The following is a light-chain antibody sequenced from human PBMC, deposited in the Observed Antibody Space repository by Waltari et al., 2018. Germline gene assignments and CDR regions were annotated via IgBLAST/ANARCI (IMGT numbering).Light chain of an antibody. J-gene: IGKJ1*01. CDR3: QHYVRLAVS. Sequence: EIVLTQSPGTLSLSPGERATLSCRASQSVSRSLAWYQQKPGQAPRLLIYGASSRATGVPDRFSGSGSETDFSLSISRLEPEDFAVYYCQHYVRLAVSFGQGTKVEIK. CDR2: GAS. V-gene: IGKV3-20*01. CDR1: QSVSRS.